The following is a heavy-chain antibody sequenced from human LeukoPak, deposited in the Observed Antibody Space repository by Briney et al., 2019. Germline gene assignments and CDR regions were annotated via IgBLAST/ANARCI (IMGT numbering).Heavy chain of an antibody. J-gene: IGHJ4*02. Sequence: PGGSLRLSSAASGFTFSSYEMNWVRQAQGKGLEWVSYISGRGTTIYYADSVKGRFTISRDNAKNSLYLQMNSLRAEDTALYYCARVTRDSGSWYDYWRQGTLVTVSS. CDR3: ARVTRDSGSWYDY. CDR2: ISGRGTTI. D-gene: IGHD6-13*01. V-gene: IGHV3-48*03. CDR1: GFTFSSYE.